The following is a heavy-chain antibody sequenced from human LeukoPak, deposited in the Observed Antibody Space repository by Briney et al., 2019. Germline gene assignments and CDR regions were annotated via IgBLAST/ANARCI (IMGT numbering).Heavy chain of an antibody. V-gene: IGHV3-23*01. Sequence: GGSLRLSCVVSGFSFSSYAMSWVRQAPGKGLEWVSGISAGGRTYYADSVKGRFTISRDDSKETVFLQMNSLRAEDTALYYCAKGKVNHDGAFDFWGQGTTVTVSS. D-gene: IGHD1-14*01. CDR1: GFSFSSYA. CDR2: ISAGGRT. CDR3: AKGKVNHDGAFDF. J-gene: IGHJ3*01.